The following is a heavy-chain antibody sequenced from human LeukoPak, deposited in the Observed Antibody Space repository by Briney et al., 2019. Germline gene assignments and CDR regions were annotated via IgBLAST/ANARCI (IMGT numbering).Heavy chain of an antibody. V-gene: IGHV3-23*01. CDR1: GFTFSSYA. J-gene: IGHJ6*04. CDR3: AKMRGGGYGSGSSVDV. D-gene: IGHD3-10*01. CDR2: ISGSGGST. Sequence: GGSQRLSCAASGFTFSSYAMSWVRQAPGKGLEWVSAISGSGGSTYYADSVKGRFTISRDNSKNTLYLQMNSLRAEDTAVYYCAKMRGGGYGSGSSVDVWGKGTTVTISS.